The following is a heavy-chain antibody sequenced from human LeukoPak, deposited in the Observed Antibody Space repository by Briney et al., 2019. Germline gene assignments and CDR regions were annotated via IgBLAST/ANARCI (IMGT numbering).Heavy chain of an antibody. CDR2: INHSGST. CDR3: ARGGDYPNYYYYYGMDV. D-gene: IGHD4-17*01. Sequence: SETLPLTCAVYGGSFSGYYWSWIRQPPGKGLEWIGEINHSGSTNYNPSLKSRVTISVDTSKNQFSLKLSSVTAADTAVYYCARGGDYPNYYYYYGMDVWGQGTTVTVSS. CDR1: GGSFSGYY. J-gene: IGHJ6*02. V-gene: IGHV4-34*01.